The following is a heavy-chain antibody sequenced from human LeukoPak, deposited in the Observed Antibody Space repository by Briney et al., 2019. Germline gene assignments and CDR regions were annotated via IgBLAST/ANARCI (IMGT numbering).Heavy chain of an antibody. V-gene: IGHV4-34*01. D-gene: IGHD4-11*01. CDR2: INHSGST. CDR3: ARANSNYGYYYYGMDV. CDR1: GGSFSGYY. J-gene: IGHJ6*02. Sequence: PSETLSLTCAVYGGSFSGYYWSWIRQPPGKGLEWIGEINHSGSTNYNPSLKSRVTISVDTSQNQFSLKLSSVTAADTAVYYCARANSNYGYYYYGMDVWGQGTTVTVSS.